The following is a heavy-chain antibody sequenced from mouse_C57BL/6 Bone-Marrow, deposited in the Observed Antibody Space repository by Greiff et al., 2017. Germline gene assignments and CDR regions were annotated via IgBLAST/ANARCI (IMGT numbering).Heavy chain of an antibody. J-gene: IGHJ2*01. Sequence: QVQLQQPGAELVRPGSSVKLSCKASGYTFTSYWMDWVKQRPGQGLEWIGNIYPSDSETPYNQKFKDKATLTVDKSSSTAYMQLSSLTSEDSAVYYCARWGTAQVVDYWGQGTTLTVSS. CDR2: IYPSDSET. D-gene: IGHD3-2*02. V-gene: IGHV1-61*01. CDR1: GYTFTSYW. CDR3: ARWGTAQVVDY.